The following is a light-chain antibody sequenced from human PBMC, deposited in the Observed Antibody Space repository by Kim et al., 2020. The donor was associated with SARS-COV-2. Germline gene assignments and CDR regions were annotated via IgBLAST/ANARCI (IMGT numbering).Light chain of an antibody. CDR3: AAWDDSLSGWL. CDR1: SSNIGSNY. J-gene: IGLJ3*02. CDR2: RNN. V-gene: IGLV1-47*01. Sequence: GQRVPISCSGSSSNIGSNYVYWYQQLPGTAPKLLIYRNNQRPSGVPDRFSGSKSGTSASLAISGLRSEDEADYYCAAWDDSLSGWLFGGGTQLTVL.